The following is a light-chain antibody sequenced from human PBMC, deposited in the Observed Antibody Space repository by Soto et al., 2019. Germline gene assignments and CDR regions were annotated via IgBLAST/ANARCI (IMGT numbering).Light chain of an antibody. CDR2: DAS. V-gene: IGKV1-33*01. CDR1: QDISNY. Sequence: DIQMTQSPSSLSASVGDRVTITCQASQDISNYLNWYQQKPGKAPKLLIYDASNLKTGVPSRFSGSGSGTDFSFTISSLQTEDIATYYCQQYGNIPYTFGQGSKLEIK. J-gene: IGKJ2*01. CDR3: QQYGNIPYT.